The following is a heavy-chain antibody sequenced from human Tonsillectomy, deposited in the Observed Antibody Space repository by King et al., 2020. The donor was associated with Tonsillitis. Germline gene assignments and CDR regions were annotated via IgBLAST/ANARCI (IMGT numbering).Heavy chain of an antibody. V-gene: IGHV3-15*01. Sequence: VQLVESGVGLVKPGGSLRLSWAASGFTFSNAWMRWFRPASGKGLVGVGVIKSKHDGGSTDYAAPVKGRFTISRDDSKNTLYLQMNSLKTEDTAVYYCTTDGEAYYDSSFSDYWGQGTLVTVSS. J-gene: IGHJ4*02. CDR1: GFTFSNAW. D-gene: IGHD3-22*01. CDR3: TTDGEAYYDSSFSDY. CDR2: IKSKHDGGST.